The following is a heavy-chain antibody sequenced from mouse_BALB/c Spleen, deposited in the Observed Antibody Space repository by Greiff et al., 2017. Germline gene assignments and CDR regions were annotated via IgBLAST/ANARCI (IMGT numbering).Heavy chain of an antibody. D-gene: IGHD1-1*01. V-gene: IGHV3-2*02. CDR2: ISYSGST. J-gene: IGHJ2*01. Sequence: EVKLQESGPGLVKPSQSLSLTCTVTGYSITSDYAWNWIRQFPGNKLEWMGYISYSGSTSYNPSLKSRISITRDTSKNQFFLQLNSVTTEDTATYYCARSDYGSSYDFDYWGQGTTLTVSS. CDR3: ARSDYGSSYDFDY. CDR1: GYSITSDYA.